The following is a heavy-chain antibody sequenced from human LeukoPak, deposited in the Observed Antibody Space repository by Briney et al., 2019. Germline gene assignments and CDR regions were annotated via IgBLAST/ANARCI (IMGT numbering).Heavy chain of an antibody. J-gene: IGHJ6*02. CDR2: ISTDSGINK. CDR3: ARPSQDFYYYFGMDV. Sequence: GGSLRLSCVASGFSFSSYGMHWVRQAPGKGLEWLAVISTDSGINKYYAESVKGRFTISRDDSKSTLYLQMNSLRTEDTGIYFCARPSQDFYYYFGMDVWGQGITVTVSS. CDR1: GFSFSSYG. V-gene: IGHV3-30*03.